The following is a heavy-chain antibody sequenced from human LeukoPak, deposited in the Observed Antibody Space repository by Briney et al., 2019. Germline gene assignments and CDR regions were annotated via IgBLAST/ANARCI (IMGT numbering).Heavy chain of an antibody. V-gene: IGHV1-8*02. J-gene: IGHJ4*02. CDR1: GYTFTGYY. D-gene: IGHD6-13*01. CDR2: MNPNSGNT. Sequence: ASVKVSCKASGYTFTGYYMHWVRQATGQGLEWMGWMNPNSGNTGYAQKFQGRVTMTRNTSISTAYMELSSLRSEDTAVYYCARYLLRQQLANWGQGTLVTVSS. CDR3: ARYLLRQQLAN.